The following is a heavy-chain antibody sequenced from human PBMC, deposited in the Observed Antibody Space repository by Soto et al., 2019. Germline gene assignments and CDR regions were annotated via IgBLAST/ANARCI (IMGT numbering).Heavy chain of an antibody. CDR1: GFTFSDHY. CDR3: ARGLLVYYYDSSDYPFDY. D-gene: IGHD3-22*01. Sequence: QAQLVESGGGLVRPGGSVRLSCSASGFTFSDHYMSWIRQAPGKGLEWVSYTSTSGSTRYYADSVKDRFTISRDNAKNSLYLPMNSLRAEDTAVYYCARGLLVYYYDSSDYPFDYWGQGTLVTVSS. CDR2: TSTSGSTR. J-gene: IGHJ4*02. V-gene: IGHV3-11*01.